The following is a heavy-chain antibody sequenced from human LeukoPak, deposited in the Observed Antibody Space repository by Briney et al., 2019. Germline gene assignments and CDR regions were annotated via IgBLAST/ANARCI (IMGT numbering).Heavy chain of an antibody. CDR2: INWNGGRT. CDR3: ARKWLSNAFDI. Sequence: GGSLRLSRAASGFTFDDFGTSWVRQAPGKGLEWVSGINWNGGRTGYADSVKGRFTIFRDNAKKSLYLQMNSLRAEDTALYYCARKWLSNAFDIWGQGTMVTVSS. CDR1: GFTFDDFG. V-gene: IGHV3-20*04. D-gene: IGHD5-12*01. J-gene: IGHJ3*02.